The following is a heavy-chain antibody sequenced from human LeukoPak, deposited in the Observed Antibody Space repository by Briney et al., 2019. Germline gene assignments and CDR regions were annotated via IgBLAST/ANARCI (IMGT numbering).Heavy chain of an antibody. CDR1: GFSFSGYG. V-gene: IGHV3-30*02. J-gene: IGHJ4*02. CDR2: IRYGGSTK. CDR3: AKDYNNGFDY. Sequence: GGSLRLSCAASGFSFSGYGMHWVRQAPGKGLEWVTFIRYGGSTKSYADSVKGRFTIARDNSKNTLYLQMNSLRAEDTAVYFCAKDYNNGFDYWGQGALVTVSS. D-gene: IGHD1-14*01.